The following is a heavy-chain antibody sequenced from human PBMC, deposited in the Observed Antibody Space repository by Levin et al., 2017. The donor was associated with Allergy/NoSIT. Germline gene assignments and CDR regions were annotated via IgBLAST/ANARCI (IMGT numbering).Heavy chain of an antibody. D-gene: IGHD5-12*01. Sequence: SVKVSCKASGGTFSSYAISWVRQAPGQGLEWMGGIIPIFGTANYAQKFQGRVTITADESTSTAYMELSSLRSEDTAVYYCARRGDSGYDFRYWGQGTLVTVSS. CDR3: ARRGDSGYDFRY. V-gene: IGHV1-69*13. CDR2: IIPIFGTA. CDR1: GGTFSSYA. J-gene: IGHJ4*02.